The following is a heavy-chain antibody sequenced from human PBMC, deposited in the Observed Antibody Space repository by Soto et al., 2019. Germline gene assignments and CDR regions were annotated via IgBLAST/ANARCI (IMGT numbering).Heavy chain of an antibody. CDR2: VYDSGST. CDR3: ARELGMAVAGSSYYYYGLDV. CDR1: GGSISTYY. D-gene: IGHD6-19*01. Sequence: PSETLSLTCTVSGGSISTYYWSWIRQPPGKGLEWIGYVYDSGSTNYSPSLKSRVTISLDTSKNQFSLRLSSVTAADTAVYYCARELGMAVAGSSYYYYGLDVWGQGTTVTVSS. V-gene: IGHV4-59*01. J-gene: IGHJ6*02.